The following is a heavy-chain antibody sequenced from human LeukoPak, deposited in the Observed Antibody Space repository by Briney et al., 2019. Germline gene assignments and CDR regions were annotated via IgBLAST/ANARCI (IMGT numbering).Heavy chain of an antibody. D-gene: IGHD4-17*01. CDR2: IGGSSTSI. CDR1: GFTFSTYS. V-gene: IGHV3-21*01. Sequence: GGSLRLSCAASGFTFSTYSMNWVRQAPGKGLEWVSSIGGSSTSIYYADSVKGRFTISRDNAKSSLYLQMISLRAEDAAVYYCARELGGDYGEAFDIWGQGTMVTVSS. CDR3: ARELGGDYGEAFDI. J-gene: IGHJ3*02.